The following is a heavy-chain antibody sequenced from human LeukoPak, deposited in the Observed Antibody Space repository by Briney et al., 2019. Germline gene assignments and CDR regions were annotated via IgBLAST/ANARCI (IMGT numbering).Heavy chain of an antibody. CDR1: GGSVSSGSYY. D-gene: IGHD6-13*01. V-gene: IGHV4-39*07. CDR3: ARGVAAAGR. Sequence: NTSETLSLTCTVSGGSVSSGSYYWSWIRQPPGKGLEWIGEINHSGSTNYNPSLKSRVTISVDTSKNQFSLKLSSVTAADTAVYYCARGVAAAGRWGQETLVTVSS. CDR2: INHSGST. J-gene: IGHJ4*02.